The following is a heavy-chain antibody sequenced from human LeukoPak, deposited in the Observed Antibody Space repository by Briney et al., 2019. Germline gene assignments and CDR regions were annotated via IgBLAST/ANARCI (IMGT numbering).Heavy chain of an antibody. Sequence: GGSLRLSCAASGFTFSSYAMSWVRQAPGKGLEWVSAISGSGGSTYYADSVKGRFTISRDNSKNTLYLQMNSLRAEDTAVYYCAKDPKQWLLQEEYFQHWGQGTLVTVSS. CDR2: ISGSGGST. J-gene: IGHJ1*01. V-gene: IGHV3-23*01. D-gene: IGHD6-19*01. CDR3: AKDPKQWLLQEEYFQH. CDR1: GFTFSSYA.